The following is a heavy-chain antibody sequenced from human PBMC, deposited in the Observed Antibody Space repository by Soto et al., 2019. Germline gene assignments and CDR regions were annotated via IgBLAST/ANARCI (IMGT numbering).Heavy chain of an antibody. Sequence: ASVKVSCKASGYTFTDNYMHWVRQAPGQGLEWMGWINPNSGGTKYVQNFQGWVTMTRDTSISTAYMELSRLRSDDTAVYYCARVGTSGNYYDAFDIRGQGTMVTVSS. CDR1: GYTFTDNY. D-gene: IGHD1-26*01. CDR2: INPNSGGT. CDR3: ARVGTSGNYYDAFDI. V-gene: IGHV1-2*04. J-gene: IGHJ3*02.